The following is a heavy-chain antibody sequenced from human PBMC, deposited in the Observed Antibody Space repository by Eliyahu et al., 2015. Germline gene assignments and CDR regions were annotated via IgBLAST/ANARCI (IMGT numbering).Heavy chain of an antibody. Sequence: QVQLQQWGAGLLKPSETLSLTCAVYGGSFSGYYWSWIRQPPGKGLEWIGEINHSGSTNYNPSLKSRVTISVDTSKNQFSLKLSSVTAADTAVYYCARGSTFLYYFDYWGQGTLVTVSS. J-gene: IGHJ4*02. CDR1: GGSFSGYY. CDR2: INHSGST. D-gene: IGHD2/OR15-2a*01. V-gene: IGHV4-34*01. CDR3: ARGSTFLYYFDY.